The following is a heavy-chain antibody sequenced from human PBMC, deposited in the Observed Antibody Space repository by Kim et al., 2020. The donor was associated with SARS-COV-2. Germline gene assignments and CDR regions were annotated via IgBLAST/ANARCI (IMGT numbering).Heavy chain of an antibody. D-gene: IGHD1-26*01. Sequence: SETLSLTCTVSGGSISNYYWSWIRQPPVNGLEWIGHIYYTGSTNYNPSLKSRVTISVDTSKSQFSLKLTSVTAADTAVYYCARRTFDGSYLFDYWGQGTLVTVSS. V-gene: IGHV4-59*01. J-gene: IGHJ4*02. CDR1: GGSISNYY. CDR2: IYYTGST. CDR3: ARRTFDGSYLFDY.